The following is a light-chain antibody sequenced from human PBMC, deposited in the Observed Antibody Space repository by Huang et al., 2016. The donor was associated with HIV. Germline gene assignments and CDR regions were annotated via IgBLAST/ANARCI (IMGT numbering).Light chain of an antibody. CDR3: QQYNNWPPEET. CDR2: GAS. Sequence: EIVMTQSPVTLSVSPGERAPLSCRARQSVSSNLAWYQQKAGQAPRLLIYGASTRATGIPARFSGSGSGTEFTLTISSLQSEDFAVYYCQQYNNWPPEETFGPGTKVDIK. V-gene: IGKV3-15*01. CDR1: QSVSSN. J-gene: IGKJ3*01.